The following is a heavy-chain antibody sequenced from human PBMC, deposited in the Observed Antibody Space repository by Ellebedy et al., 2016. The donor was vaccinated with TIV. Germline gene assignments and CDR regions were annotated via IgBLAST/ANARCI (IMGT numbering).Heavy chain of an antibody. J-gene: IGHJ6*02. CDR2: ISGSGGST. Sequence: GESLKISXAASGFTFSSYAMSWVRQAPGKGLEWVSAISGSGGSTYYADSVKGRFTISRDNSKNTLYLQMNSLRAEDTAVYYCAKCMVRYYYYGMDVWGQGTTVTVSS. CDR1: GFTFSSYA. V-gene: IGHV3-23*01. D-gene: IGHD4/OR15-4a*01. CDR3: AKCMVRYYYYGMDV.